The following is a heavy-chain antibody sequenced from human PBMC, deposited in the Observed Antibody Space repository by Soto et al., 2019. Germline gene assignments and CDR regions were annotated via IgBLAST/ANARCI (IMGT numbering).Heavy chain of an antibody. CDR2: ISYDGSNK. J-gene: IGHJ6*02. CDR1: GFTFSSYA. Sequence: GESLKISCAASGFTFSSYAMHWVRQAPGKGLEWVAVISYDGSNKYYADSVKGRFTISRDNSKNTLYLQMNSLRAEDTAVYYCAYIFIGYCSSTSCYRSGMDVWGQGTTVTVSS. CDR3: AYIFIGYCSSTSCYRSGMDV. V-gene: IGHV3-30-3*01. D-gene: IGHD2-2*01.